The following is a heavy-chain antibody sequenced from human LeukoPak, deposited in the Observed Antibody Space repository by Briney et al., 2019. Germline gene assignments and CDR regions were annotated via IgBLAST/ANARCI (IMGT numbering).Heavy chain of an antibody. CDR3: ARGPLAFRRVAGIFS. Sequence: SETLSLTCAVSGGSFNGYSYTWIRQPPGKGLEWFGEIIHSGGTSNNPSLKSRLTISVDTSRKQFSLKLTSVTAADTALYFCARGPLAFRRVAGIFSWGRGTQVTVSS. D-gene: IGHD6-19*01. V-gene: IGHV4-34*01. CDR2: IIHSGGT. CDR1: GGSFNGYS. J-gene: IGHJ5*02.